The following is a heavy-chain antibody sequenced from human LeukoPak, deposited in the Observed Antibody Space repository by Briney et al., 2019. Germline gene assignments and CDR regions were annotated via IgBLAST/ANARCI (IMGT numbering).Heavy chain of an antibody. J-gene: IGHJ4*02. CDR1: GFTFSSYA. Sequence: GGSLRLSCAASGFTFSSYAMHWVRQAPGQGLEWVAVISYDGSNIYYADSVEGRFTISRDNSKNTLYLQMNSLRDADTAVYYCARDRVRSVVVPAAPQDYWGQGTLVTVSS. CDR3: ARDRVRSVVVPAAPQDY. CDR2: ISYDGSNI. V-gene: IGHV3-30*04. D-gene: IGHD2-2*01.